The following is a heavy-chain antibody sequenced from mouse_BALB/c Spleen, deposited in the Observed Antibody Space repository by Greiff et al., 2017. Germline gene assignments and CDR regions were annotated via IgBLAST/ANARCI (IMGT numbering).Heavy chain of an antibody. Sequence: EVMLVESGGGLVQPGGSLRLSCATSGFTFTDYYMSWVRQPPGKGLEWVGFIRNKANGYTTEYSVSGKGRFTISRDNSQNILYLQMHTLRAEDGAAYYCSRDHDDHGGFAYWGQGTLVTVSA. D-gene: IGHD2-4*01. CDR1: GFTFTDYY. CDR2: IRNKANGYTT. J-gene: IGHJ3*01. CDR3: SRDHDDHGGFAY. V-gene: IGHV7-3*02.